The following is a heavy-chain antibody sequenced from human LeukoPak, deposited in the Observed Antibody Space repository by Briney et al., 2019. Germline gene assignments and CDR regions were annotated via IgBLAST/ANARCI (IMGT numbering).Heavy chain of an antibody. J-gene: IGHJ4*02. V-gene: IGHV1-69*05. CDR1: GGTFSSYA. CDR3: ATKSVSGQRVDY. CDR2: IIPIFGTA. Sequence: GASVKVSCKASGGTFSSYAISWVRQAPGQGLEWMGGIIPIFGTANYAQKFQGRVTITTDESTSTAYMELSSLRSEDTAVYYCATKSVSGQRVDYWGQGTLVTVSS.